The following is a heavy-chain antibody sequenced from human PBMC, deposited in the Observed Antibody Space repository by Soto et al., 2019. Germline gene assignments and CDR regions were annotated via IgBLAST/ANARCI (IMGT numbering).Heavy chain of an antibody. CDR3: AREVVVPAAIPVTYYYYYGMDV. J-gene: IGHJ6*02. CDR1: GYTFTSYG. Sequence: ASVKVSCKASGYTFTSYGIIWVRQAPGQGLEWMGWISVYNGNTNYAQKVQGRVTMTTDTPTSTAYMELRSLKSDDTAVYYCAREVVVPAAIPVTYYYYYGMDVWGQGTTVTVSS. V-gene: IGHV1-18*01. CDR2: ISVYNGNT. D-gene: IGHD2-2*02.